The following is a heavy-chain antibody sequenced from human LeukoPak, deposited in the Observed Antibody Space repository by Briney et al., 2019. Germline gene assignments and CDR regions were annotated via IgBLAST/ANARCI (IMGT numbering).Heavy chain of an antibody. V-gene: IGHV3-23*01. CDR1: GFTFSSYA. CDR3: AKAIAAPVWYFDL. CDR2: ISGRGDST. D-gene: IGHD6-13*01. Sequence: PGGSLRLSCAASGFTFSSYAMSWVRQAPGKGLEWVSTISGRGDSTYYADSVKGRFTISRDNSRNTLYLQKNTLRAEDTAVYYCAKAIAAPVWYFDLWGRGTLVTVSS. J-gene: IGHJ2*01.